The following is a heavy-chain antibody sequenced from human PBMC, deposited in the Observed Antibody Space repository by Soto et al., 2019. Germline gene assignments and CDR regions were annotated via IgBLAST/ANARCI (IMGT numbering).Heavy chain of an antibody. Sequence: ASVKVSCKASGYTFTGYYMHWVRQAPGQGLEWMGWINPNSGGTNYAQKFQGRVTMTRDTSISTAYMELSRLRSDDTAVYYCARDQQLARKKDYYYYYGMDVWGQGTTVTVSS. D-gene: IGHD6-6*01. CDR3: ARDQQLARKKDYYYYYGMDV. CDR1: GYTFTGYY. V-gene: IGHV1-2*02. CDR2: INPNSGGT. J-gene: IGHJ6*02.